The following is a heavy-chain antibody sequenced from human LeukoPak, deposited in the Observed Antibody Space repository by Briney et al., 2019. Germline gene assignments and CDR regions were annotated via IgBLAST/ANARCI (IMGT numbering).Heavy chain of an antibody. D-gene: IGHD3-22*01. Sequence: GGSLRLSCAASGFTFDDYAMLWVRQAPGKGLEWVSGISWNSGSIGYADSVKGRFTISRDNAKNSLYLQMNSLRAEDTALYYCAKGRNYYDSSGNADYWGQGTLVTVSS. J-gene: IGHJ4*02. CDR3: AKGRNYYDSSGNADY. V-gene: IGHV3-9*01. CDR1: GFTFDDYA. CDR2: ISWNSGSI.